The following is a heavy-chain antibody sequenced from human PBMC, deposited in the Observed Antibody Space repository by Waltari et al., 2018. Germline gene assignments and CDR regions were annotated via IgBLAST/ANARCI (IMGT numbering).Heavy chain of an antibody. Sequence: QVQLVQSGAEVKKPGASVKVSCKASGYTFTSYDINWVRQATGQGLEWMGWMNPNSGNTGYAQKFQGRVTMTRNTSISTAYMELSSLRSEDTAVYCCARVVRDRDDFWSGPFYYYYGMDVWGQGTTVTVSS. CDR1: GYTFTSYD. V-gene: IGHV1-8*02. CDR3: ARVVRDRDDFWSGPFYYYYGMDV. CDR2: MNPNSGNT. D-gene: IGHD3-3*01. J-gene: IGHJ6*02.